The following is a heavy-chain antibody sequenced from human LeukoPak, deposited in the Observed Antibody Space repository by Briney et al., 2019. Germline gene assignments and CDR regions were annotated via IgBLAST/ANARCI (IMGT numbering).Heavy chain of an antibody. CDR3: ARDRLTMIYAFDI. J-gene: IGHJ3*02. CDR2: INPNSGGT. D-gene: IGHD3-22*01. Sequence: ASVKVPCKASGYTFTGYYMHWVRQAPGQGLEWMGWINPNSGGTNYAQKFQGRVTMTRDTSISTAYMELSRLRSDDTAVYYCARDRLTMIYAFDIWGQGTMVTVSS. V-gene: IGHV1-2*02. CDR1: GYTFTGYY.